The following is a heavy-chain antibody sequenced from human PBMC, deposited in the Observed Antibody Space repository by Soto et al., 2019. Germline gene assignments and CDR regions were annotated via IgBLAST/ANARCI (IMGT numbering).Heavy chain of an antibody. CDR2: INHSGST. CDR1: GGSFSGYY. D-gene: IGHD4-4*01. Sequence: SETLSLTCAVYGGSFSGYYWSWIRQPPGKGLEWIGEINHSGSTNYNPSLKSRVTISVDTSKNQFSLKLSSVTAADTAVYYCGREDVDYSPDYWGQGTLLTVSS. V-gene: IGHV4-34*01. CDR3: GREDVDYSPDY. J-gene: IGHJ4*02.